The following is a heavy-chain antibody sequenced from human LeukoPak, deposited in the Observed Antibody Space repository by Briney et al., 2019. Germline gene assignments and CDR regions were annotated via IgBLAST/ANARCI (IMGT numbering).Heavy chain of an antibody. CDR2: IWYDGSNK. CDR3: ARGGYSSSWHEGFDY. D-gene: IGHD6-13*01. CDR1: GFTFSSYG. Sequence: GGSLRLSCAASGFTFSSYGMHWVRQAPGKGLEWVAVIWYDGSNKYYADSVKGRFTTSRDNSKNTLYLQMNSLRAEDTAVYYCARGGYSSSWHEGFDYWGQGTLVTVSS. J-gene: IGHJ4*02. V-gene: IGHV3-33*01.